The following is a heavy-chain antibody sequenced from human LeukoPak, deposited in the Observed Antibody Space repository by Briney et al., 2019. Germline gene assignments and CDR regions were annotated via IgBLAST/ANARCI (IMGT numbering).Heavy chain of an antibody. CDR2: INTNTGNP. CDR1: GYTFTSYA. Sequence: ASVKVSCKASGYTFTSYAMNWVRQAPGQGLEWMGWINTNTGNPTYAQGFTGRFVFSLDTSVSTAYLQISSLKAEDTAVYYCASEAGRGIVVEMDYWGQGTLVTVSS. V-gene: IGHV7-4-1*02. D-gene: IGHD3-22*01. CDR3: ASEAGRGIVVEMDY. J-gene: IGHJ4*02.